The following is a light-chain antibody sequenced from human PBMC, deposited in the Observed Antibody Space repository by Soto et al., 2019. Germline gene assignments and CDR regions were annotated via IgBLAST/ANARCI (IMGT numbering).Light chain of an antibody. Sequence: DIQMTQSPSTLSASVGDRVTITCRASQSISSWLAWYQQKPGKSPKLLIYMSSNLESGVPSRFSGSGSGKEFTLTISSLQPDDFATYYCQKYNSYPTFGGGTKVDIK. V-gene: IGKV1-5*03. CDR2: MSS. J-gene: IGKJ4*01. CDR3: QKYNSYPT. CDR1: QSISSW.